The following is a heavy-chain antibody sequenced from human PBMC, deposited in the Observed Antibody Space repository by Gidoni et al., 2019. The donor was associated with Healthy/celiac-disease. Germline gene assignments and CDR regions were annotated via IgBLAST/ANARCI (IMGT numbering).Heavy chain of an antibody. CDR3: AKDVAEEYYDSSFFDY. CDR2: ISGSGGST. V-gene: IGHV3-23*04. Sequence: EVQLVESGGGLVQPGGSLRLSCAASGLTFSNYAMSWVRQAPGKGLPWVSAISGSGGSTYYADSVKGRCTISRNNSKNTLYLQMNSLRAEDSAVYYCAKDVAEEYYDSSFFDYWGQGTLVTVSS. CDR1: GLTFSNYA. D-gene: IGHD3-22*01. J-gene: IGHJ4*02.